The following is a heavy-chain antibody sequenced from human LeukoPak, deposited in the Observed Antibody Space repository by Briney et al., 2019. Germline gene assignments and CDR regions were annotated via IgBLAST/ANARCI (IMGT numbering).Heavy chain of an antibody. D-gene: IGHD4-17*01. Sequence: PSETLSLTCTVSSGSISTSNYYWGWVRQPPGKALEWIGNIFYSGSTYYNPSLKSRVTISVDTSKNQFSLKLSSVTAADTAVYYCARGDGDFLAFDIWGQGTMVTVSS. V-gene: IGHV4-39*07. CDR1: SGSISTSNYY. CDR3: ARGDGDFLAFDI. CDR2: IFYSGST. J-gene: IGHJ3*02.